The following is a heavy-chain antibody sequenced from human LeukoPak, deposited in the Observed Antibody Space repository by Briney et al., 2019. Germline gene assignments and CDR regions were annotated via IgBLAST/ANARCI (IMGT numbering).Heavy chain of an antibody. CDR3: ARDTDGVCNGGSCYSRGFDL. J-gene: IGHJ3*01. CDR1: GDSVSRNSAA. D-gene: IGHD2-15*01. V-gene: IGHV6-1*01. CDR2: TYYRSKWYS. Sequence: PSQTLSLTCAISGDSVSRNSAAWNWIRQSPSRGLEWLGRTYYRSKWYSDYAVSVESRITISPDPSKNQFSLQLNSVTPEDTAVYYCARDTDGVCNGGSCYSRGFDLWGQGTMVTVSS.